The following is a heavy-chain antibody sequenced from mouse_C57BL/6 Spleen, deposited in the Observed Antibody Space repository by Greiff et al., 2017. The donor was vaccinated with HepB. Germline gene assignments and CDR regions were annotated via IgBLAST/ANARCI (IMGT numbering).Heavy chain of an antibody. D-gene: IGHD1-1*01. CDR2: IWRGGST. V-gene: IGHV2-5*01. Sequence: QVQLKESGPGLVQPSQSLSITCTVSGFSLTSYGVHWVRQSPGKGLEWLGVIWRGGSTDYNAAFMSRLSITKDNSKSQVFFKINSLQADDTAIYYCAKKGITTVVGGYAMDYWGQGTSVTVSS. CDR1: GFSLTSYG. J-gene: IGHJ4*01. CDR3: AKKGITTVVGGYAMDY.